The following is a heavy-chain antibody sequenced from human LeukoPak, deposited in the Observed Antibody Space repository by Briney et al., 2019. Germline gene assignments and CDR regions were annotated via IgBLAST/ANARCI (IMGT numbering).Heavy chain of an antibody. CDR1: GYSFTSYW. CDR3: ATSYYYDSSGYYPGYFDL. V-gene: IGHV5-51*01. CDR2: IYPGDSDT. D-gene: IGHD3-22*01. J-gene: IGHJ2*01. Sequence: GESLKISCKGSGYSFTSYWIGWVRQMPGKGLEWMGIIYPGDSDTRYSPSFQGQVTISADKSISTAYLQWSSLKASDTAMYYCATSYYYDSSGYYPGYFDLWGRGTLVTVSS.